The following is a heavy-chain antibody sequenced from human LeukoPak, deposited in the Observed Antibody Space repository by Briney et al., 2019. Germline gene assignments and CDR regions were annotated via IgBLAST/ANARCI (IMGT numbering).Heavy chain of an antibody. D-gene: IGHD4-17*01. J-gene: IGHJ4*02. CDR1: GGSISNYY. V-gene: IGHV4-4*07. CDR2: INRSGGT. CDR3: AREYGDFDY. Sequence: SETLSLTCTVSGGSISNYYWSWIRQPAGKGQEWIGRINRSGGTNYNPSLKSRVTMSVDTSKNQFSLRLNSVTAADTAVYYCAREYGDFDYWGQGTLVTVSS.